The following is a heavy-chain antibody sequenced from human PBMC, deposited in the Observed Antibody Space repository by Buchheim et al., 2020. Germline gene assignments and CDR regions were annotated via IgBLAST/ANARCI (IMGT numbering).Heavy chain of an antibody. CDR3: AKGGRDCSGVSCYSRWFDP. J-gene: IGHJ5*02. Sequence: EVPLLESGGGLVQPGGSLRLSCAASGFTFSSYAMSWVRQAPGKGLQWVSAISNSGDSTYYADSVKGRFTISRDTSKNTLYLQMNSLRVEDTAVYYCAKGGRDCSGVSCYSRWFDPWGQGTL. V-gene: IGHV3-23*01. CDR1: GFTFSSYA. CDR2: ISNSGDST. D-gene: IGHD2-15*01.